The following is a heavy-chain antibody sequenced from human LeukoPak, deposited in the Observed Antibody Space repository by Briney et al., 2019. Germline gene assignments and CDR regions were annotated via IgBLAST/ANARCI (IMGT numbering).Heavy chain of an antibody. J-gene: IGHJ5*02. V-gene: IGHV4-59*01. Sequence: SETLSLTCTVSGGSSSSYYWSWIRQPPGKGLEWIGYIYYSGSTNYNPSLKSRVTVSVDTSKNQFSLKLSSVTAADTAVYYCARELSYYDGSVSWEYWFDPWGQGTLVTVSS. CDR2: IYYSGST. CDR3: ARELSYYDGSVSWEYWFDP. CDR1: GGSSSSYY. D-gene: IGHD3-22*01.